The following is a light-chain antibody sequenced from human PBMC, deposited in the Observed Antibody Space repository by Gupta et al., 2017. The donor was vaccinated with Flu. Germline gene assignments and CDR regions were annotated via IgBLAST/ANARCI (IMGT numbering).Light chain of an antibody. CDR2: GAS. CDR1: QSVNNN. Sequence: ESATLSCRASQSVNNNLAWYQQKPGQAPRLLVYGASARATDIPARFSGSGSGTESTLTISRLQSEDFAIYYCQQYADWPPLTFGGGTKVEIK. J-gene: IGKJ4*01. CDR3: QQYADWPPLT. V-gene: IGKV3-15*01.